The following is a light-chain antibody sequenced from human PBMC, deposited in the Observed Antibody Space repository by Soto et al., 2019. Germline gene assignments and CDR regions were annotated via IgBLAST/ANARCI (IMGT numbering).Light chain of an antibody. CDR2: GAS. Sequence: EIVLTQSPGTLSLSPGERATLSCRAIQSVSSNYLAWYQQRPGQAPRLLIYGASGRATGIPDRFGGSGSGTDFTLTISRPEPEDFAVYYCQQYGSSPPITFGQGTRLEI. J-gene: IGKJ5*01. CDR1: QSVSSNY. CDR3: QQYGSSPPIT. V-gene: IGKV3-20*01.